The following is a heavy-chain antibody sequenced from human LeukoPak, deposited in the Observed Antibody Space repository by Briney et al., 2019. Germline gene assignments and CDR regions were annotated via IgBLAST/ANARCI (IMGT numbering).Heavy chain of an antibody. CDR2: IYYSGST. CDR3: ATLSFGILTGPSSYYMDV. Sequence: SETLSLTCTVSGGSISSSSYYWGWIRQPPGKGLEWIGSIYYSGSTYYNPSLKSRVTISVDTSKNQFSLKLSSVTAADTAVYYCATLSFGILTGPSSYYMDVWGKGTTVTISS. J-gene: IGHJ6*03. V-gene: IGHV4-39*01. D-gene: IGHD3-9*01. CDR1: GGSISSSSYY.